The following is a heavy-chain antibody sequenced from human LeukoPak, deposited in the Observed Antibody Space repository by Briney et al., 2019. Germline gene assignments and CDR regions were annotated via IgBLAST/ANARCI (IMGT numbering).Heavy chain of an antibody. CDR1: GGSISSSNW. D-gene: IGHD6-13*01. CDR2: IYHSGST. V-gene: IGHV4-4*02. J-gene: IGHJ4*02. Sequence: SETLSLTCAVSGGSISSSNWWSWVRQPPGKGLEWIGEIYHSGSTNYNPSLKSRVTISVDKSKNQFSLKLSSVTAAETAVYYCARVAGYSSSSSYFDYWGQGTLVTVSS. CDR3: ARVAGYSSSSSYFDY.